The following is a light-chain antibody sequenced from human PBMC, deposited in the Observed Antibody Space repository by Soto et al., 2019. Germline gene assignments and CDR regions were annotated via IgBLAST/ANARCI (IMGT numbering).Light chain of an antibody. Sequence: EIVLTQSPGTLSLSPGERATLSCRASQGVTTAYLAWYQHKPGQAPRLLIYGASNRATGIPDRFSGSGSGTDFTLTISRLEPEDFAVYFCQQYGGSPLFTFGPGTRVDF. CDR3: QQYGGSPLFT. V-gene: IGKV3-20*01. J-gene: IGKJ3*01. CDR2: GAS. CDR1: QGVTTAY.